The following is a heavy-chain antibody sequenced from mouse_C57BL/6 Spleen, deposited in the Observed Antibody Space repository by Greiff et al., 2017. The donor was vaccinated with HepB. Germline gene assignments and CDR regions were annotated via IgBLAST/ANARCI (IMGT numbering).Heavy chain of an antibody. V-gene: IGHV2-2*01. Sequence: VHLVESGPGLVQPSQSLSITCTVSGFSLTSYGVHWVRQSPGKGLEWLGVIWSGGSTDYNAAFISRLSISKDNSKSQVFFKMNSLQADDTAIYYCARKNWDGGYAMDYWGQGTSVTVSS. CDR1: GFSLTSYG. CDR2: IWSGGST. D-gene: IGHD4-1*01. CDR3: ARKNWDGGYAMDY. J-gene: IGHJ4*01.